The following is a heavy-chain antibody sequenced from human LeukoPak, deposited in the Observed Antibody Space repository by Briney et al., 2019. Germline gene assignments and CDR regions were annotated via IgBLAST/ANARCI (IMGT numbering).Heavy chain of an antibody. CDR3: ARDQAVTTLYYYYGMDV. Sequence: ASVTVSCKASGYTFTGYYMHWVRQAPGQGLEWMGWINPNSGGTNYAQKFQGRVTMTRDTSISTAYMELSRLRSDDTAVYYCARDQAVTTLYYYYGMDVWGQGTTVTVSS. CDR1: GYTFTGYY. D-gene: IGHD4-17*01. CDR2: INPNSGGT. V-gene: IGHV1-2*02. J-gene: IGHJ6*02.